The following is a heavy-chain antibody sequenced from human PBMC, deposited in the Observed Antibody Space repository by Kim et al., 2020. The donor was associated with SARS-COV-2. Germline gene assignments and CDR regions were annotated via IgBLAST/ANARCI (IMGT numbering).Heavy chain of an antibody. Sequence: GESLKISCKGFGYSFTSFWIAWVRQRPGKGLEWMGIIYPGDSDTRYSLSIQGQPTISADKSISTAYLQWSSLKASDTAIYYCARHDLGYCSDGTCYPGTYGMDVWGQGTAVTVSS. V-gene: IGHV5-51*01. D-gene: IGHD2-15*01. CDR1: GYSFTSFW. CDR3: ARHDLGYCSDGTCYPGTYGMDV. J-gene: IGHJ6*02. CDR2: IYPGDSDT.